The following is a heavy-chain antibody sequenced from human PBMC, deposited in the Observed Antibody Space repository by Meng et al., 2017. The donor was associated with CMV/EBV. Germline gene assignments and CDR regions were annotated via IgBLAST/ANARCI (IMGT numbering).Heavy chain of an antibody. D-gene: IGHD1-1*01. J-gene: IGHJ3*02. CDR1: GNIFTKNG. Sequence: ASVKVSCKAPGNIFTKNGISWVRQAPGQRLEWMGWISADNQNTNLVQRFQGRVTMTIETSTNTAYVELRSLRSDDTAVYYCARVVETGTTEDAFDIWGQGTMVTVSS. CDR2: ISADNQNT. V-gene: IGHV1-18*01. CDR3: ARVVETGTTEDAFDI.